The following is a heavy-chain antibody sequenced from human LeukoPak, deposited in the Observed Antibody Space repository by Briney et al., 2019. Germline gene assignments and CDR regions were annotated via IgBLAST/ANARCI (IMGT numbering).Heavy chain of an antibody. CDR3: ARDLGLDGD. V-gene: IGHV3-48*01. D-gene: IGHD2-2*03. J-gene: IGHJ4*02. Sequence: GGSLRLSCAASGFTFSSYSMNWVRQAPGKGLEWVSYISRSSSNIYYADPVKGRFTISRDNAKNSLYLQMNSLRVEDTAVYYCARDLGLDGDWGQGTLVTVSS. CDR2: ISRSSSNI. CDR1: GFTFSSYS.